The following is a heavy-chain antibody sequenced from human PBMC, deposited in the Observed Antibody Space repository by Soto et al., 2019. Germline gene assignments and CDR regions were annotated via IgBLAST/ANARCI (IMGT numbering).Heavy chain of an antibody. CDR2: VSENGGSRGGT. CDR3: ASAKAVVIAALGI. J-gene: IGHJ3*02. CDR1: GFTFSSSA. D-gene: IGHD2-21*01. Sequence: EVQLLESGGGLVQPGGSLRLSCTASGFTFSSSAMNWVRQAPGQGLEWVASVSENGGSRGGTYYADSVKGRFTISRDNSKNTLYLQMDSLRGADTAVYYCASAKAVVIAALGIWGQGTMVIVSS. V-gene: IGHV3-23*01.